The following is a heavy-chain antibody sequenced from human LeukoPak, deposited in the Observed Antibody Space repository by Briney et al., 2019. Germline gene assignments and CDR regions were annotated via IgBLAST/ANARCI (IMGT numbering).Heavy chain of an antibody. Sequence: SETLSLTCAVYGGSFSGYYWSWIRQPPGKGLEWIGEINHSGSTNYNPSLKSRVTISVDTSKNQFSLKLNSVTAADTAVYYCATGSLNHFDYWGQGTLVTVSS. V-gene: IGHV4-34*01. J-gene: IGHJ4*02. CDR1: GGSFSGYY. CDR3: ATGSLNHFDY. CDR2: INHSGST. D-gene: IGHD1-14*01.